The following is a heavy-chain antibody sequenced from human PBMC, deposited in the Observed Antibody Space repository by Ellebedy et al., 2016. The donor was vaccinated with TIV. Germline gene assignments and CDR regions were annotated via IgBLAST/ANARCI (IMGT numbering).Heavy chain of an antibody. V-gene: IGHV3-23*01. CDR1: GFTFSSYA. Sequence: GESLKISCTASGFTFSSYAASWVRQAPGKGLEWVAGLNANGVVIAYADSVKGRSTISRANSKNTLYLQMNSLRPEDTAVYYCASSRYHYYVGNTIFAYWGQGTLVTVSS. CDR3: ASSRYHYYVGNTIFAY. D-gene: IGHD3-10*02. J-gene: IGHJ4*02. CDR2: LNANGVVI.